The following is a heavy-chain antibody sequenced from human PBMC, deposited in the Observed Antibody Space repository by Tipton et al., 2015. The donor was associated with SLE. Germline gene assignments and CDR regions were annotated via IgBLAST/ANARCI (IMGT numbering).Heavy chain of an antibody. CDR3: ARPGEYYYGSGSYYFDY. Sequence: TLSLTCTVSGGSISSGGYYWSWIRQHPGKGLEWIGYIYYSGSTYYNPSLKSRVTISVDTSKNQFSLKLSSVTAADTAVYYCARPGEYYYGSGSYYFDYWGQGTLVTVSS. D-gene: IGHD3-10*01. J-gene: IGHJ4*02. CDR2: IYYSGST. V-gene: IGHV4-31*03. CDR1: GGSISSGGYY.